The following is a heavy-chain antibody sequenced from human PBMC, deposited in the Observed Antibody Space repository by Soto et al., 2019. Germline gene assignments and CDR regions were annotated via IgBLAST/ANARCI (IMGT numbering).Heavy chain of an antibody. CDR3: ARDPSNSGYCSGGSCGT. J-gene: IGHJ5*02. V-gene: IGHV3-21*01. D-gene: IGHD2-15*01. CDR2: ISSSSSYI. Sequence: GGSLRLSCAASGFTFSSYSMNWVRQAPGKGLEWVSSISSSSSYIYYADSVKGRFTISRDNAKNSLYLQMNSLRAEDTAVYYCARDPSNSGYCSGGSCGTWGQGTLVTVSS. CDR1: GFTFSSYS.